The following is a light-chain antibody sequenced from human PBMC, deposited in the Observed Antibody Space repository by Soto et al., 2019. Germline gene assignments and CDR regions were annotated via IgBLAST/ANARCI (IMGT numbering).Light chain of an antibody. CDR1: SSDVGRYNY. Sequence: QSVLAQPASVSGSRGQSITISCTGTSSDVGRYNYVSWFQQHPGKVPKLIIYDVSNWPSGVSDRFSGSKSGNTASLTISGLQPEDEADYYCSSFTSSSTLVFGTGTKVTVL. CDR2: DVS. V-gene: IGLV2-14*03. J-gene: IGLJ1*01. CDR3: SSFTSSSTLV.